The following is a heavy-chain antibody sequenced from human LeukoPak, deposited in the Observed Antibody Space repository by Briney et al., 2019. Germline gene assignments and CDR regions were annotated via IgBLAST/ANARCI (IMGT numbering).Heavy chain of an antibody. Sequence: ASVKVSCKASGYTFTGYYMHWVRQAPGQGLEWMGWINPNSGGTNYAQKFQGRVTMTRDTSISTAYMELSRLRSDDTAVYYCARASDAHYYGSRGGFDYWGQGTLVTVSS. D-gene: IGHD3-10*01. CDR1: GYTFTGYY. CDR2: INPNSGGT. J-gene: IGHJ4*02. CDR3: ARASDAHYYGSRGGFDY. V-gene: IGHV1-2*02.